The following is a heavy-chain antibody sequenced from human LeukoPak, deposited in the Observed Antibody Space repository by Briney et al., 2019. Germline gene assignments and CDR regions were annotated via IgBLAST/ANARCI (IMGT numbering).Heavy chain of an antibody. J-gene: IGHJ4*02. V-gene: IGHV1-2*02. Sequence: GASMKVSCKASGYTFSGYYMYWVRQAPGQGLEWMGWINPNSGGTNFAQKLQGRVTMTRDTSISTAYMELSRLKSDDTAVYYCARNAYSSGWTGFDYWGQGTLVTVSS. CDR3: ARNAYSSGWTGFDY. CDR2: INPNSGGT. CDR1: GYTFSGYY. D-gene: IGHD6-19*01.